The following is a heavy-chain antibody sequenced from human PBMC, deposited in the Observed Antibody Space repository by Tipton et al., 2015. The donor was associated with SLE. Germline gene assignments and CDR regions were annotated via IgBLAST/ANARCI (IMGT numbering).Heavy chain of an antibody. CDR2: INHSGST. V-gene: IGHV4-4*02. CDR3: ARGGAADYPYYFDY. D-gene: IGHD6-25*01. CDR1: GGSISSSNW. J-gene: IGHJ4*02. Sequence: TLSLTCAVSGGSISSSNWWSWVRQPPGKGLEWIGEINHSGSTNYNPSLKSRVTISVDTSKNQFSLKLSSVTAADTAVYYCARGGAADYPYYFDYWGQGTLVTVSS.